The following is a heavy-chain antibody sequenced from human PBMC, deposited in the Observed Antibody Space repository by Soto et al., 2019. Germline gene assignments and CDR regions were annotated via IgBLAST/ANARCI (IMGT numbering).Heavy chain of an antibody. D-gene: IGHD3-22*01. J-gene: IGHJ4*02. V-gene: IGHV4-4*07. CDR1: GCSVSSQY. Sequence: SEPLSLPCPVSGCSVSSQYWSWIRQPAGKGLEWIGRIYNGGIPLIHPSLESRVALSLDTSKNQFSLTLSSVTAADTATYYCASQAYDKSVYYFDYWGRGTLVTVSS. CDR2: IYNGGIP. CDR3: ASQAYDKSVYYFDY.